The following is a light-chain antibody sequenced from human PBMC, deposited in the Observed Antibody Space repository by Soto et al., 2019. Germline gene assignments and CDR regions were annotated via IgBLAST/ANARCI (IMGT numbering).Light chain of an antibody. CDR1: QAVGSW. CDR3: QQAKSFPYT. J-gene: IGKJ2*01. Sequence: DIQVTQTPSSVSASVGDRVTITCRASQAVGSWLGWYQQKPGKAPKLLIYAAFSLQSGVPSRFSGSGSGTQFSLTISSLQPEGFATYYCQQAKSFPYTFGQGTKLEIK. V-gene: IGKV1-12*01. CDR2: AAF.